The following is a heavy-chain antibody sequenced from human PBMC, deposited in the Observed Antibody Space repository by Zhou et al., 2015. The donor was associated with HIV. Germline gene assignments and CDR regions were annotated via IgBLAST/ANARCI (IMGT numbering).Heavy chain of an antibody. V-gene: IGHV1-69*01. CDR3: AQTDYGSGSAYYYYYYMDV. Sequence: QVQLVQSGAEVKKPGSSVKVSCKASGGTFSSYAISWVRQAPGQGLEWMGGIIPIFGTANYAQKFQGRVTITADESTSTAYMELSSLRSEDTAVYYCAQTDYGSGSAYYYYYYMDVWGKGTTVTVSS. J-gene: IGHJ6*03. CDR1: GGTFSSYA. D-gene: IGHD3-10*01. CDR2: IIPIFGTA.